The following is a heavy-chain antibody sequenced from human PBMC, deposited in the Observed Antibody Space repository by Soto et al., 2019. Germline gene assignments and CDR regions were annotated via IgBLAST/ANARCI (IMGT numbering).Heavy chain of an antibody. J-gene: IGHJ4*02. D-gene: IGHD2-2*01. CDR3: AADRDIVLVPAAPHY. CDR2: IVVGSGNT. Sequence: RLEWIGWIVVGSGNTNYAQKFQERVTITRDMSTSTAYMELSSLRSEDTAVYYCAADRDIVLVPAAPHYWGQGTLVTVSS. V-gene: IGHV1-58*01.